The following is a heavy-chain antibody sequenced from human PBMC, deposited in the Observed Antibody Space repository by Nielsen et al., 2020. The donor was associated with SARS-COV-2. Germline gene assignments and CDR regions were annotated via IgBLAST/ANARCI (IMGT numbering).Heavy chain of an antibody. Sequence: GESLKISCAASGFTFDDYGMSWVRPAPGKGLEWVSGINWNGGSTGYADSVKGRFTISRDNAKNSLYLQMNSLRAEDTALYHCASVGYCSGGSCYGYYYGMDVWGQGTTVTVSS. CDR2: INWNGGST. D-gene: IGHD2-15*01. CDR1: GFTFDDYG. V-gene: IGHV3-20*01. CDR3: ASVGYCSGGSCYGYYYGMDV. J-gene: IGHJ6*02.